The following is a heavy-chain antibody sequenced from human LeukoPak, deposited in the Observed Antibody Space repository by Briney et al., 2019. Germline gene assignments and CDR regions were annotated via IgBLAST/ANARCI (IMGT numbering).Heavy chain of an antibody. CDR2: ISSSSSTI. J-gene: IGHJ6*02. V-gene: IGHV3-48*02. CDR3: ASMCLSRYWGYYYYGMDV. Sequence: HPGGSLRLSCAASGFTFSSYSMNWVRQAPGKGLEWVSYISSSSSTIYYADSVKGRFTISRDNAKNSLYLQMNSLRDEDTAVYYCASMCLSRYWGYYYYGMDVWGQGTTVTVSS. D-gene: IGHD2-21*01. CDR1: GFTFSSYS.